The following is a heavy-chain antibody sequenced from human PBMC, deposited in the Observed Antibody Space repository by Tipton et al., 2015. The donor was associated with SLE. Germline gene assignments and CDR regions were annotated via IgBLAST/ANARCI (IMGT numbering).Heavy chain of an antibody. Sequence: TLSLTCAVYGGSFGGNYWSWIRQPPGKGLEWIGEINHSGSTNYNPSLKSRVTISVDTSKNQFSLKLSSVTAADTAVYYCAREGFERNWFDPWGQGTLVTVSS. V-gene: IGHV4-34*01. CDR1: GGSFGGNY. D-gene: IGHD3-10*01. J-gene: IGHJ5*02. CDR3: AREGFERNWFDP. CDR2: INHSGST.